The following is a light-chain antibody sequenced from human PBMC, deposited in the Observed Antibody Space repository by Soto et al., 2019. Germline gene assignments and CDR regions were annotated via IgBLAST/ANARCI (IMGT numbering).Light chain of an antibody. Sequence: EMVWTQSPGTLSLSPGERATLSCRASQSVSSSYLARYQQKPGQAPRLLIYGASSRATGIPDRFSGSVSGKDFSLTISRLEPEDFAVYYCQHYGSSPLTFGGGTKVEIK. V-gene: IGKV3-20*01. J-gene: IGKJ4*01. CDR2: GAS. CDR3: QHYGSSPLT. CDR1: QSVSSSY.